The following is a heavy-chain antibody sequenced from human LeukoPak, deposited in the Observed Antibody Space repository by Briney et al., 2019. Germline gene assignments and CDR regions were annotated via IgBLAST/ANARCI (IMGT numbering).Heavy chain of an antibody. J-gene: IGHJ4*02. Sequence: ASVKVSCKASGYTFTGYYMHWVRQAPGQGLEWMGWINPNSGGTNYAQKFQGRVTMTRDTSISTAYMELSRLRSDDTAVYYCARAGYCGGDCYSGSDYWGQGTLVTVSS. CDR1: GYTFTGYY. D-gene: IGHD2-21*02. V-gene: IGHV1-2*02. CDR3: ARAGYCGGDCYSGSDY. CDR2: INPNSGGT.